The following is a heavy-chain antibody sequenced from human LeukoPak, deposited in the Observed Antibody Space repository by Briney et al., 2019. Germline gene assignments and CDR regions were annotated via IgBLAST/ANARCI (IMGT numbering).Heavy chain of an antibody. CDR3: AKDISSAYYYDSGSSFDY. CDR2: ISSDGSSE. J-gene: IGHJ4*02. D-gene: IGHD3-10*01. Sequence: GRSLRLSCAASGFTFSSHGMHWVRQAPGKGLEWVAVISSDGSSEYYADSVKGRFTISRDNSKNTLYLLMSSLRPEDTAVYYCAKDISSAYYYDSGSSFDYWGQGTLVTVSS. CDR1: GFTFSSHG. V-gene: IGHV3-30*18.